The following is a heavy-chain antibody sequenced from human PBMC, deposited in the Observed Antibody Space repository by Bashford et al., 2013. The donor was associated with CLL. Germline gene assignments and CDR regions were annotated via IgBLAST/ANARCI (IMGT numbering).Heavy chain of an antibody. CDR3: VTLRAGGAGRGY. CDR1: GGSISRSSYY. D-gene: IGHD6-19*01. J-gene: IGHJ4*02. Sequence: SETLSLTCTVSGGSISRSSYYWGWIRQPPGKGLEWIGSFSVSGDNNYNPSLKSRLTISRDTSKNQFSLNLSSVTAADTAVYYCVTLRAGGAGRGYWGQGTLVTVSS. V-gene: IGHV4-61*05. CDR2: FSVSGDN.